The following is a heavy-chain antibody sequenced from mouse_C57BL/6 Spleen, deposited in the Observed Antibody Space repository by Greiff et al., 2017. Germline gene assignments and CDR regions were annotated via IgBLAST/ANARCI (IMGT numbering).Heavy chain of an antibody. CDR3: ATVASYYAMDY. CDR2: IWSGGST. D-gene: IGHD1-1*01. CDR1: GFSLTSYG. J-gene: IGHJ4*01. V-gene: IGHV2-2*01. Sequence: VQLQQSGPGLVQPSQSLSITCTVSGFSLTSYGVHWVRQSPGKGLEWLGVIWSGGSTDYNAAFISRLSISKDNSKSQVFFKMNSLQADDTAIYYCATVASYYAMDYWGQGTSVTVSS.